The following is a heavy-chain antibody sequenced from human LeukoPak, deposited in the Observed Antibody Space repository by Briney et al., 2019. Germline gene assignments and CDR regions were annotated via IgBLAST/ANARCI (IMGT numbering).Heavy chain of an antibody. D-gene: IGHD3-3*01. V-gene: IGHV3-15*01. Sequence: GGSLRLSCAASGFTLSNAWMSWVRQAPGKGLEWVGRIKSKVDGGTTDYAAPGKGRFTISRDDSKNTPYRQMINLKTEETAVYYCTKVGGLRFLEWLLGGPSRNFDYWGQGTLVTVSS. CDR2: IKSKVDGGTT. CDR3: TKVGGLRFLEWLLGGPSRNFDY. J-gene: IGHJ4*02. CDR1: GFTLSNAW.